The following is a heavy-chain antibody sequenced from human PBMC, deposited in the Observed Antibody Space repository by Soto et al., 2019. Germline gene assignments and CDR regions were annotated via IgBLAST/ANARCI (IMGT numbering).Heavy chain of an antibody. V-gene: IGHV1-18*04. CDR1: GYTFTSFG. D-gene: IGHD6-19*01. J-gene: IGHJ4*02. CDR3: GRESSGSGWSFDF. Sequence: VQLVQYGAELKKPGASMKVSCKASGYTFTSFGITWVRQAPGQGLEWMGWINTYTQNTKYAHNFQGRVTMTTDTSTTTSYMELRSLRSDDTAVYYCGRESSGSGWSFDFWGQGSLVTVSS. CDR2: INTYTQNT.